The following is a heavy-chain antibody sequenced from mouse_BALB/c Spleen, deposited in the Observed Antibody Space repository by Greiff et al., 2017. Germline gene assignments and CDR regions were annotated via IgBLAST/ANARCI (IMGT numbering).Heavy chain of an antibody. Sequence: EVQLQESGAELVRSGASVKLSCTASGFNIKDYYMHWVKQRPEQGLEWIGWIDPENGDTEYAPKFQGKATMTADTSSNTAYLQLSSLTSEDTAVYYCNAIRYFDVWGAGTTVTVSS. CDR2: IDPENGDT. CDR3: NAIRYFDV. V-gene: IGHV14-4*02. J-gene: IGHJ1*01. CDR1: GFNIKDYY.